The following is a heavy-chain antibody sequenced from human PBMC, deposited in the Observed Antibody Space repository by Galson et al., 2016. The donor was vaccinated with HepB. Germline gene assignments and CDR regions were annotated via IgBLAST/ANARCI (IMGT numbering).Heavy chain of an antibody. J-gene: IGHJ4*02. D-gene: IGHD6-19*01. CDR3: AKASGGDYFFEH. CDR2: VNWDGSAT. V-gene: IGHV3-43D*03. CDR1: GFTFEDYV. Sequence: SLRLSCAASGFTFEDYVIHWVRQPPGKGLEWVSLVNWDGSATFYTDSVEGRFTISRDNRQNSLYLQMNSLTTEDTAFYFCAKASGGDYFFEHWGQGSLVTVSS.